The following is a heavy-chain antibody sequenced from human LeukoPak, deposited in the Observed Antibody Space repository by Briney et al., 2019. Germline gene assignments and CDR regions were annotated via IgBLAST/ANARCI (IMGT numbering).Heavy chain of an antibody. CDR2: IYHSGST. J-gene: IGHJ4*02. CDR3: ARGLRRGYSYGFFDY. Sequence: SETLSLTCAVSGGSISSGGYSWSWIRQPPGKGLEWIGYIYHSGSTYYNPSLKSRLTISVNRSKKQFSLKLSSVTAADTAVYYCARGLRRGYSYGFFDYWGQGTLVTVSS. D-gene: IGHD5-18*01. V-gene: IGHV4-30-2*01. CDR1: GGSISSGGYS.